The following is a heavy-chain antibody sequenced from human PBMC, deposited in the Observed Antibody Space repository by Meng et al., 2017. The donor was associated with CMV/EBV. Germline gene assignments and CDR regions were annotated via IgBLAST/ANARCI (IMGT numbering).Heavy chain of an antibody. D-gene: IGHD3-3*01. CDR1: GFTFSSYS. V-gene: IGHV3-21*01. Sequence: GESPNTSWAASGFTFSSYSMHWVRQAPGKGVEWVSSISSSSSFIYYADSVKGRFTIYRDNAKNSLYLQMNSLRAEDTAVYYCARDPRFPGVWGQGTTVTVSS. CDR2: ISSSSSFI. J-gene: IGHJ6*02. CDR3: ARDPRFPGV.